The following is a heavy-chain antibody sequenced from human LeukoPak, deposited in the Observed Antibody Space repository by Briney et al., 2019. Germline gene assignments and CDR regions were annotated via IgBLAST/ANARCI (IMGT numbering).Heavy chain of an antibody. Sequence: ASVKVSCKASGYTFTSYDINWVRQATGQGLEWMGWMNPNSGGTNYAQKFQGRVTMTRDTSISTAYVELSRLRSDDTAVYYCARPDYYYYYMDVWGKGTTVTVSS. V-gene: IGHV1-2*02. CDR3: ARPDYYYYYMDV. CDR2: MNPNSGGT. J-gene: IGHJ6*03. CDR1: GYTFTSYD.